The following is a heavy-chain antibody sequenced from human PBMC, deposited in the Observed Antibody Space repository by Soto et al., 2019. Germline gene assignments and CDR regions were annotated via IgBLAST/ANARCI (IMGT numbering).Heavy chain of an antibody. V-gene: IGHV3-9*01. CDR1: GFSFEDFV. CDR3: AKGVATAVPALDY. J-gene: IGHJ4*02. D-gene: IGHD2-21*02. CDR2: VSWNSGAK. Sequence: SLRLSCGSSGFSFEDFVINWARQPTGKGLEWVSSVSWNSGAKLYADSVKGRFAISRDSDKKSVYLPMNSLRPDDTPFYYCAKGVATAVPALDYWGQGT.